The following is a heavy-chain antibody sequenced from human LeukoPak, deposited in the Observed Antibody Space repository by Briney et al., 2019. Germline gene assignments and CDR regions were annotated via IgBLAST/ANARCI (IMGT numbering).Heavy chain of an antibody. D-gene: IGHD1-1*01. CDR1: GGSISNYY. Sequence: SETLSLTCTVSGGSISNYYWSWIRQPAGKGLEFIGRIYSSGSTNYNPSLKGRVTMSVDTSKNQFSLRLSSVTAADSAMYYCARGGYTIFDYWGQGTLVTVPS. V-gene: IGHV4-4*07. J-gene: IGHJ4*02. CDR2: IYSSGST. CDR3: ARGGYTIFDY.